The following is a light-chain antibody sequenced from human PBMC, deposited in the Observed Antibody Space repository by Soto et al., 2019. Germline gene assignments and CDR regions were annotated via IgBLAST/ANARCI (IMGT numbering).Light chain of an antibody. CDR2: AAS. J-gene: IGKJ2*01. V-gene: IGKV1-39*01. CDR1: QSISNH. Sequence: IQMTQSPSSLSASVGDRVTVTCRASQSISNHLNWYQQKPGKAPKLLIYAASSLQSGVPSRFSGSGSGTDFTLTISSQQPEDFATYYCQQSYSSVMYTFGQGTKLEIK. CDR3: QQSYSSVMYT.